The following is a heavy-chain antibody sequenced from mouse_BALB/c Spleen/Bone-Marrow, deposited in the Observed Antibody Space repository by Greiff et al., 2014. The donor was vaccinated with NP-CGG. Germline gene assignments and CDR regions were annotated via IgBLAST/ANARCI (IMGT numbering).Heavy chain of an antibody. D-gene: IGHD3-1*01. Sequence: QVQLQQSGAELVRPGVSVKISCKGSGYTFTDYAMHWVKQSHAKSLEWIGVISPYYVDGGYNQKFKGKATMAIDKSSSTAYMELARLTSEDSAIYCCARGGISGLYYYAMDYWGQGTSVTVSS. J-gene: IGHJ4*01. CDR2: ISPYYVDG. CDR1: GYTFTDYA. CDR3: ARGGISGLYYYAMDY. V-gene: IGHV1S137*01.